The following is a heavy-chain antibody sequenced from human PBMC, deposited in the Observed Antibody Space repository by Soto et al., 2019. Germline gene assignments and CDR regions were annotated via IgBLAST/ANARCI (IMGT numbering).Heavy chain of an antibody. J-gene: IGHJ4*02. CDR1: GFTFSSYA. CDR3: AKLIGIWGSYRLDY. V-gene: IGHV3-23*01. Sequence: PGGSLRLSCAASGFTFSSYAMSWVRQAPGKGLEWVSAISGSGGSTYYADSVKGRFTISRDNSKNTLYLQMNSLRAEDTAVYYCAKLIGIWGSYRLDYWGQGTLVTVSS. D-gene: IGHD3-16*02. CDR2: ISGSGGST.